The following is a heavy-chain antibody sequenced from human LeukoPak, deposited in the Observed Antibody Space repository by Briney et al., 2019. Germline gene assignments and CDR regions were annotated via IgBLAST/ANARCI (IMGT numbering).Heavy chain of an antibody. J-gene: IGHJ3*02. Sequence: GGSLRLSCAASGFTFSSYAMSWVRQAPGKGREGVSAISGRGGSTYYADAVKGRLTSARENAKKRVDVEMKSLRAEDTAVYYCAKNSASYYIGAFDIWGQGTMVTVSS. CDR3: AKNSASYYIGAFDI. V-gene: IGHV3-23*01. CDR1: GFTFSSYA. CDR2: ISGRGGST. D-gene: IGHD1-26*01.